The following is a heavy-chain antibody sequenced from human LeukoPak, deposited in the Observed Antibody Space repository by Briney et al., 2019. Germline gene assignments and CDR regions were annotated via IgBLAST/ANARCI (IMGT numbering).Heavy chain of an antibody. CDR1: GFTFSSYA. D-gene: IGHD6-19*01. Sequence: GSLRLSCAASGFTFSSYAMSWVRQAPGKGLEWVSAISGSGGSTYYADSVKGRFTISRDNSKNTLYLQMNSLRAEDTAIYYCAKDPGDSSGWPNWFDPWGQGTLVTVSS. CDR2: ISGSGGST. V-gene: IGHV3-23*01. CDR3: AKDPGDSSGWPNWFDP. J-gene: IGHJ5*02.